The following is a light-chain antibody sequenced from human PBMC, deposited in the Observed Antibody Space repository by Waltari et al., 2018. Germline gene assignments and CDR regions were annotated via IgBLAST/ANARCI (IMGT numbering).Light chain of an antibody. V-gene: IGKV2-40*01. CDR3: MQRLEFPYT. CDR1: QSLLNSDDGFTY. Sequence: DIVMTQTPLSLPVTPGEPASISCASSQSLLNSDDGFTYLDWFLQKPGQSPRLLICTLSYRASGVPDRFIGTGSGSNFSLKISRVEAEDVGIYYCMQRLEFPYTFGQGTRL. CDR2: TLS. J-gene: IGKJ2*01.